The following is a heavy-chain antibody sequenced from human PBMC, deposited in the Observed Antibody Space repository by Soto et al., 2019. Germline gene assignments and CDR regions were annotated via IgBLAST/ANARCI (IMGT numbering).Heavy chain of an antibody. Sequence: QVQLQESGPGLVKPSQTLSLICTVSGGSINSGGYYWSWIRQHPGKGLEWIGYIYYSGSTYYNPSLKSRVTISVDTSKNQFSLKLSSVTAADTAVYYCARGDIAAWGLAGNPSFDYWGQGTLVTVSS. V-gene: IGHV4-31*03. J-gene: IGHJ4*02. CDR3: ARGDIAAWGLAGNPSFDY. CDR1: GGSINSGGYY. D-gene: IGHD6-6*01. CDR2: IYYSGST.